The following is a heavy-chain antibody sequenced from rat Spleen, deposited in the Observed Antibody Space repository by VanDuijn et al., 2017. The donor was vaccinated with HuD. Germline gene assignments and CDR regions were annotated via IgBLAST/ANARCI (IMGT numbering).Heavy chain of an antibody. Sequence: EVQLVESGGGLVQPGRSLKLSCAASGFTFSNYGMHWIRQAPTKGLEWVASISPSGGSTYYRDSVKGRFTISRDNAKSTLYLQMDSLRSDDTATYYCANNIGTTDYWGQGVMVTVSS. CDR1: GFTFSNYG. J-gene: IGHJ2*01. CDR2: ISPSGGST. V-gene: IGHV5-19*01. D-gene: IGHD1-5*01. CDR3: ANNIGTTDY.